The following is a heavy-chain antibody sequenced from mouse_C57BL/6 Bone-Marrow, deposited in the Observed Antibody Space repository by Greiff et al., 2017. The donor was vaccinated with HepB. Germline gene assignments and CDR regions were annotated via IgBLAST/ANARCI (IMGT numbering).Heavy chain of an antibody. Sequence: DAGGGLVQPKGSLKLSCAASGFSFNTYAMNWVRQAPGKGLEWVARIRSKSNNYATYYADSVKDRFTISRDDSESMLYLQMNNLKTGDTAMYYCVRHEGYGSSPAWFAYWGQGTLVTVSA. CDR1: GFSFNTYA. V-gene: IGHV10-1*01. J-gene: IGHJ3*01. CDR3: VRHEGYGSSPAWFAY. CDR2: IRSKSNNYAT. D-gene: IGHD1-1*01.